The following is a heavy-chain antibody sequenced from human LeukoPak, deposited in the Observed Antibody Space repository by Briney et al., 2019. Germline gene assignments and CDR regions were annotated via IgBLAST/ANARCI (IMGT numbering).Heavy chain of an antibody. J-gene: IGHJ4*02. V-gene: IGHV3-66*01. CDR3: ASEGVSWGPFDY. CDR1: GFSVSYYF. Sequence: GGSLRLSCAASGFSVSYYFMNWVRQAPGRGLEWVSVIYSGGTTYYGNSVKGRFTVSRDISKNTLYLQMNSLEVEDTAVYYCASEGVSWGPFDYWGQGTLVTVSS. D-gene: IGHD6-13*01. CDR2: IYSGGTT.